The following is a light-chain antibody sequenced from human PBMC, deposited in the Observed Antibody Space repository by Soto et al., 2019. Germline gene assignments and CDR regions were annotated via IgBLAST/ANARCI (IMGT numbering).Light chain of an antibody. CDR3: QQYYTLYT. J-gene: IGKJ2*01. CDR1: QNISNW. V-gene: IGKV1-5*01. Sequence: DIQMTQSPSTLSASVGDRVTITCRASQNISNWLAWYQQRPGRAPNLLIHDASTLESGVPSRFSGSGSVTEVTLTISSLQPDDFATYYCQQYYTLYTFGQGTKLEIK. CDR2: DAS.